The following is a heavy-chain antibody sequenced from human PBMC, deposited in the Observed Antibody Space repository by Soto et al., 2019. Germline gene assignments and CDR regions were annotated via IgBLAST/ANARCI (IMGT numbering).Heavy chain of an antibody. CDR3: VKSATIAAAATDYFDY. J-gene: IGHJ4*02. Sequence: LRLSCSVSGFTFSRYAMHWVRQAPGKGLEYVSGISSNGEKTYYADPVKGRFTISRDNSKNTLYLQMGSLRGEDTALYHCVKSATIAAAATDYFDYWGQGTLVTVSS. D-gene: IGHD6-25*01. CDR1: GFTFSRYA. CDR2: ISSNGEKT. V-gene: IGHV3-64D*06.